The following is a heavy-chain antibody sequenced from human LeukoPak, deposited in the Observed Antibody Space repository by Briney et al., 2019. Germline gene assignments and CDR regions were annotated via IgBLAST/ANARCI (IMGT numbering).Heavy chain of an antibody. D-gene: IGHD3-3*01. CDR2: FYTSGST. J-gene: IGHJ3*02. V-gene: IGHV4-61*02. Sequence: SQTLSLTCTVSGGSISSGSYYWSWIRQPAGRGLEWIGRFYTSGSTNYNPSLKSRVTIAVDTSKNQLSLKLSSVTAADTAVYCCARALRYYDFWSGSEAFDIWGQGTMVTVSS. CDR3: ARALRYYDFWSGSEAFDI. CDR1: GGSISSGSYY.